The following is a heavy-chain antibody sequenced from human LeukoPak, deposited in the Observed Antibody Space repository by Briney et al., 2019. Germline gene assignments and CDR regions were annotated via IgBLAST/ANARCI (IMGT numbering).Heavy chain of an antibody. J-gene: IGHJ3*01. Sequence: SETLSLTCAVHGGSLSDYYWGWIRQSPGQGLEWIGEINHSGTTNDNPSLKGRVTISLDTINNQFSLKLSSVTAADTAMYYCARAAGFMGVWGQGTMVTVSS. CDR2: INHSGTT. CDR3: ARAAGFMGV. CDR1: GGSLSDYY. D-gene: IGHD3-10*01. V-gene: IGHV4-34*01.